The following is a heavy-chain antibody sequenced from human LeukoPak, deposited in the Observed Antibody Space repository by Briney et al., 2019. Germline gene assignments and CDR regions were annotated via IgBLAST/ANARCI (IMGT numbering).Heavy chain of an antibody. CDR1: GFTFSSYW. Sequence: GGSLRLSCAASGFTFSSYWMSWVRQAPGKGLEWVANIKQDGSEKYYVHSVKGRFTISRDNAKNSLYLQMNSLRAEDTAVYYCARGIVVVPAALFDPWGQGTLVTVSS. V-gene: IGHV3-7*03. CDR2: IKQDGSEK. CDR3: ARGIVVVPAALFDP. J-gene: IGHJ5*02. D-gene: IGHD2-2*01.